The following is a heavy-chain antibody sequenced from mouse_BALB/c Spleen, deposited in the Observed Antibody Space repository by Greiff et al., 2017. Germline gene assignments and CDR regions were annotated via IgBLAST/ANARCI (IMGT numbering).Heavy chain of an antibody. CDR2: ISSGSSTI. CDR3: ARRDYGSSSLDY. J-gene: IGHJ2*01. CDR1: GFTFSSFG. Sequence: DVKLVESGGGLVQPGGSRKLSCAASGFTFSSFGMHWVRQAPEKGLEWVAYISSGSSTIYYADTVKGRFTISRDNPKNTLFLQMTSLRSEDTAMYYCARRDYGSSSLDYWGQGTTLTVSS. V-gene: IGHV5-17*02. D-gene: IGHD1-1*01.